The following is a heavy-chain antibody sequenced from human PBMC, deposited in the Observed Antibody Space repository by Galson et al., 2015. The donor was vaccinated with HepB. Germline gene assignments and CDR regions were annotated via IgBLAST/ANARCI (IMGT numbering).Heavy chain of an antibody. CDR3: EKDGGDDHGDWRTMYYFDY. V-gene: IGHV3-23*01. CDR2: ISGSGGRT. D-gene: IGHD4-17*01. CDR1: GFTFSRYG. Sequence: SLRLSCAASGFTFSRYGMHWVRQAPGKGLEWVSEISGSGGRTYYADSVRGRFTISRDKSKNTLALQMNSLRAEDTAVYNCEKDGGDDHGDWRTMYYFDYWGPGTQVTVSS. J-gene: IGHJ4*02.